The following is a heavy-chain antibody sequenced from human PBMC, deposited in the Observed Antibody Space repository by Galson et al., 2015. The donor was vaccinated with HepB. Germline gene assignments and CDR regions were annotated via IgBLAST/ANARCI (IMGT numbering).Heavy chain of an antibody. CDR2: IYVGDSHT. J-gene: IGHJ4*02. Sequence: QSGAEVKKPGESLKISCEGSGFTFDTSWIAWVRQMPGKGLEWMGIIYVGDSHTRYSPPFQGQVTISADKSISTAYLQWSSLRASDSAMYYCARAPQGSSWSVYWGQGTLVTVSS. CDR1: GFTFDTSW. V-gene: IGHV5-51*03. CDR3: ARAPQGSSWSVY. D-gene: IGHD6-13*01.